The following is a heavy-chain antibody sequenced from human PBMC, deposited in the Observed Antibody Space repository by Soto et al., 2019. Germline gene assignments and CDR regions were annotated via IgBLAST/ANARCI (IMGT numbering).Heavy chain of an antibody. CDR2: ISSSSSYT. CDR3: ARVNNRSGYLVYYYGMDV. D-gene: IGHD3-3*01. Sequence: GGSLRLSCAASGFTFSDYYMIWIRQAPGKGLEWVSYISSSSSYTNYADSVKGRFTISRDNAKNSLYLQMNSLRAEDTAVYYCARVNNRSGYLVYYYGMDVWGQGTTVTVSS. J-gene: IGHJ6*02. CDR1: GFTFSDYY. V-gene: IGHV3-11*06.